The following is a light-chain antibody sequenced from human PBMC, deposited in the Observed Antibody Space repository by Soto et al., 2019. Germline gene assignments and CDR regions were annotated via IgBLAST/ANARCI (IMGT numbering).Light chain of an antibody. CDR1: SSDVGSYNL. Sequence: QSALTQPASVSGSPGQSITISCTGTSSDVGSYNLVSWYQQHPGKAPKFMIYEGSKRPSGVSNRFSGSKSGNTASLTISGLQAEDEADYYCCSYAGTATCVVFGGGTKVTVL. CDR2: EGS. J-gene: IGLJ2*01. V-gene: IGLV2-23*01. CDR3: CSYAGTATCVV.